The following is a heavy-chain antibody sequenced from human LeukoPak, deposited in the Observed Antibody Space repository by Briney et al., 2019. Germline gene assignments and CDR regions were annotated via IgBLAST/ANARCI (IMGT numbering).Heavy chain of an antibody. D-gene: IGHD1-26*01. CDR1: GGSISGYW. CDR2: IFESGST. Sequence: PSGTLSLTCAVSGGSISGYWWSWVRQPPGKGLEWIGEIFESGSTNYNPSLKSRATISGEKSESLFSLRFASVRVADTAVYYCARHQMGANTFDYWGQGTLVTVSS. CDR3: ARHQMGANTFDY. J-gene: IGHJ4*02. V-gene: IGHV4-4*02.